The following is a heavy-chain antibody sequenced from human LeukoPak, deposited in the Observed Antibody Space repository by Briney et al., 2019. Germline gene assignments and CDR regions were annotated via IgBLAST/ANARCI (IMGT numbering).Heavy chain of an antibody. J-gene: IGHJ1*01. CDR3: AKDTVLNGNGYFQH. D-gene: IGHD2-8*01. CDR1: GFTFSSYA. CDR2: ISWNSGSI. Sequence: GGSLRLSCAASGFTFSSYAMHWVRQAPGKGLEWVSGISWNSGSIGYADSVKGRFTISRDNAKNSLYLQMNSLRAEDTALYYCAKDTVLNGNGYFQHWGQGTLVTVSS. V-gene: IGHV3-9*01.